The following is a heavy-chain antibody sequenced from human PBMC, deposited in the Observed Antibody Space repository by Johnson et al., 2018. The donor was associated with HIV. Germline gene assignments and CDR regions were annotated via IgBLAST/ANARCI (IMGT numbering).Heavy chain of an antibody. CDR1: GFTVSSTY. CDR3: ARRCSSSSCSNGAFDI. V-gene: IGHV3-53*01. CDR2: PYSDGPT. Sequence: VQLVESGGDLIQPGGSLRLSCAASGFTVSSTYMSWVRQAPGKGLEWLSVPYSDGPTYYAAPVKGRFTISRDGSNNTLFLQMTSLRAEDTAVYYCARRCSSSSCSNGAFDIWGQGTVVTVSS. D-gene: IGHD2-2*01. J-gene: IGHJ3*02.